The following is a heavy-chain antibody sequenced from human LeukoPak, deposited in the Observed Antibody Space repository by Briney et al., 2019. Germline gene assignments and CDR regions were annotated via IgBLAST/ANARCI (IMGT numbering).Heavy chain of an antibody. CDR2: IYYSGST. CDR3: ARVPRFLAAAGTLFDY. CDR1: GGSISSSSYY. Sequence: PSETLSLTCTVSGGSISSSSYYWGWIRQPPVKGLEWIGSIYYSGSTYYNPSLKSRVTISVDTSKNQFSLKLSSVTAAVTAVYYCARVPRFLAAAGTLFDYWGQGTLVTVSS. D-gene: IGHD6-13*01. V-gene: IGHV4-39*07. J-gene: IGHJ4*02.